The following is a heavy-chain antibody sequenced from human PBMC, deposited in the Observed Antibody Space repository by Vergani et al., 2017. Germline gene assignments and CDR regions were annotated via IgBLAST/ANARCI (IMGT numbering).Heavy chain of an antibody. CDR3: ARHISSTTGTTVAVGWFDP. CDR2: IYPAYSDT. CDR1: GYSFTDYW. J-gene: IGHJ5*02. V-gene: IGHV5-51*01. Sequence: EVQLVQSGAEVKKPGESLKISCKGSGYSFTDYWIGWVRQMPGIGLEWMGIIYPAYSDTRYSPSFQGQVTISADKSISTAYLQWSSLKASDTAMYYCARHISSTTGTTVAVGWFDPWGQGTLVTVSS. D-gene: IGHD1-1*01.